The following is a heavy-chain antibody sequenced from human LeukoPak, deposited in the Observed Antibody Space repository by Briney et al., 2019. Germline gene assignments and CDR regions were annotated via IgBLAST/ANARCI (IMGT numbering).Heavy chain of an antibody. D-gene: IGHD3-22*01. CDR2: INPNSGGT. J-gene: IGHJ3*02. V-gene: IGHV1-2*02. CDR3: ARVEALVTMIVVATDAFDI. Sequence: ASVKVSCKASGYTFTGYYMHWVRQAPGQGLEWMGWINPNSGGTNYAQKFQGRVTMTRDTSISTAYMELSRLRSDDTAVYYCARVEALVTMIVVATDAFDIWGQGTMVTVSS. CDR1: GYTFTGYY.